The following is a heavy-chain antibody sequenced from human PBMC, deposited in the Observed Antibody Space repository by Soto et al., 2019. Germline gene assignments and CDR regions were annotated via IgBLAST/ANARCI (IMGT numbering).Heavy chain of an antibody. Sequence: QVQLVESGGGVVQPGRSLRLSCAASGFTISNYIMHWVRQAPGKGLEWVAMILHDGNNKYYADSVKSRFTISRDNSKNTLYLQMNSLRTEDTAMYYCARDDEDGSYCDLGYWGQGTLVTVSS. CDR3: ARDDEDGSYCDLGY. CDR2: ILHDGNNK. CDR1: GFTISNYI. V-gene: IGHV3-30-3*01. D-gene: IGHD3-10*01. J-gene: IGHJ4*02.